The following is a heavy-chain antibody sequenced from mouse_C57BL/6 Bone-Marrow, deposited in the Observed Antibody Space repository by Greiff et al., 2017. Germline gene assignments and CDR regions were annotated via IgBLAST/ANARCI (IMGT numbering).Heavy chain of an antibody. Sequence: QVQLQQSGAELARPGASVKLSCKASGYTFTSYGISWVKQRTGQGLEWIGEIYPRSGNTYYNEKFKGKATLTADKSSSTAYMELSSLTSEDSAVYFCARGYYSNYDGYFDVWGTGTTVTVSS. CDR2: IYPRSGNT. J-gene: IGHJ1*03. CDR1: GYTFTSYG. D-gene: IGHD2-5*01. CDR3: ARGYYSNYDGYFDV. V-gene: IGHV1-81*01.